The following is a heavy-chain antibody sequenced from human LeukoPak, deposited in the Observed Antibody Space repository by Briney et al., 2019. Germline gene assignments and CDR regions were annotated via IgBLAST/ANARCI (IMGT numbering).Heavy chain of an antibody. J-gene: IGHJ4*02. CDR3: VKDKGWGGSGYHFDY. CDR2: LSWNSGSI. D-gene: IGHD2-15*01. Sequence: PGGSLRLSCAASGFTFNDYGMHWVRQVPGKGLEWVSGLSWNSGSIIYADSVKGRFTISRDNAKNSLNLQMDSLRPEDTAFYYCVKDKGWGGSGYHFDYWGQGILVTVSS. CDR1: GFTFNDYG. V-gene: IGHV3-9*01.